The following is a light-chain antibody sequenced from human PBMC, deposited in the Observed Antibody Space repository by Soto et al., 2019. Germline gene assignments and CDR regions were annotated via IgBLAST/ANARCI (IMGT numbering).Light chain of an antibody. Sequence: DIQMTQSPSSLSASVGDRVTITCRASQGISNYLAWYQQKPGKVPKLLIYGASTLQSGVPSRYSGSGSGTDFTLTISSLQPEDVATYYCQNYNSFSQFTFGPGIQVDIK. CDR2: GAS. CDR3: QNYNSFSQFT. CDR1: QGISNY. J-gene: IGKJ3*01. V-gene: IGKV1-27*01.